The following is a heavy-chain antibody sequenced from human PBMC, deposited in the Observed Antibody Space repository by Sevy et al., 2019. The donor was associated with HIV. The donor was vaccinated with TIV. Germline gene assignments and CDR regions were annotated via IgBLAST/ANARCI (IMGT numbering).Heavy chain of an antibody. J-gene: IGHJ4*02. Sequence: GGSLRLSCAASGFTFSRYGMHWVRQAPGKGLEWVALISYDGSTKYYAESVKGRFTISRDNSKNTLYLQMSSLRAEDTAVFYCAKDPTLYASGSDQDYWGQGTLVTVSS. CDR2: ISYDGSTK. D-gene: IGHD3-10*01. V-gene: IGHV3-30*18. CDR3: AKDPTLYASGSDQDY. CDR1: GFTFSRYG.